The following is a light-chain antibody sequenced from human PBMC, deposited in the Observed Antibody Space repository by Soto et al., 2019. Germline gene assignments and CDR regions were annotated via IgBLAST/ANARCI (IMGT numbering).Light chain of an antibody. CDR2: GAS. J-gene: IGKJ5*01. CDR3: QQYAEAPIT. Sequence: EIVLTQSPGTLSLSPGEGATLSCRASQSVGRNYLAWFQQKPGQSPRLLISGASSRAAGIPDKFSGSGSGTDFTLTISRLETEDFAAYFCQQYAEAPITFGQGTRLEIK. CDR1: QSVGRNY. V-gene: IGKV3-20*01.